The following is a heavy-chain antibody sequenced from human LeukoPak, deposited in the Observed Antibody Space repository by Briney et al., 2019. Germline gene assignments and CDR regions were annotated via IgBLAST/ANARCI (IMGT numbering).Heavy chain of an antibody. V-gene: IGHV1-18*04. CDR1: GYTFTSYY. CDR3: ARGSCSSTSCYNDWFDP. CDR2: ISAYNGNT. D-gene: IGHD2-2*02. J-gene: IGHJ5*02. Sequence: ASVKVSCKASGYTFTSYYMHWVRQAPGQGLEWMGWISAYNGNTNYAQKLQGRVTMTTDTSTSTAYMELRSLRSDDTAVYYCARGSCSSTSCYNDWFDPWGQGTLVTVSS.